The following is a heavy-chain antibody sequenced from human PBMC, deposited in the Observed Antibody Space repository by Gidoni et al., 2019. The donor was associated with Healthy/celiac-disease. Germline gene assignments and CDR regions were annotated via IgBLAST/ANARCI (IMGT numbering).Heavy chain of an antibody. Sequence: EVQLVESGGGLVQPGGSLRLSGAASGFTFSSYRMNWVRQAPGKGLEWVSYISSSSSTIYYADSVKGRFTISRDNAKNSLYLQMNSLRAEDTAVYYCASERGYSGYDYGYWGQGTLVTVSS. D-gene: IGHD5-12*01. V-gene: IGHV3-48*04. CDR1: GFTFSSYR. CDR2: ISSSSSTI. J-gene: IGHJ4*02. CDR3: ASERGYSGYDYGY.